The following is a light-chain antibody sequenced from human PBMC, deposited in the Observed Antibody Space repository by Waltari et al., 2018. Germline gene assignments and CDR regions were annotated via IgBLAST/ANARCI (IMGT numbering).Light chain of an antibody. CDR3: CSYAGSSIVV. CDR2: DVT. Sequence: QSALTQPRSVSGSPGQSVTISCTGTRSDVGGYNYVSWYQRRPGKAPKLMIYDVTTRPSGVPDRFSGSKSGNTASLTISGLQAEDDADYYCCSYAGSSIVVFGGGTKLTVL. J-gene: IGLJ2*01. CDR1: RSDVGGYNY. V-gene: IGLV2-11*01.